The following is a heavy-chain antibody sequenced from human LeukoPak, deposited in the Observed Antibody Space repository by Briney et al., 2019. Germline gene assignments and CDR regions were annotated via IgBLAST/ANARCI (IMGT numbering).Heavy chain of an antibody. Sequence: PSETPSPTPTLSGGAPTNSNSYSGSIRQAPGKGLEWIRTVHYCGRHYYNPCLKSRVTISVDTFQHPSSLKLSSLSPGGTVEYDCATAPMSGVWFGHFDYWGQGTLVTVSS. D-gene: IGHD3-10*01. CDR2: VHYCGRH. CDR1: GGAPTNSNSY. V-gene: IGHV4-39*05. CDR3: ATAPMSGVWFGHFDY. J-gene: IGHJ4*02.